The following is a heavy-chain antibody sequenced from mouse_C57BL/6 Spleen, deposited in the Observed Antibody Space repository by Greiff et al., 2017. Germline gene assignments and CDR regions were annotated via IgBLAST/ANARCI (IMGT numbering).Heavy chain of an antibody. CDR3: ARPHYGSKEVYWYFDV. D-gene: IGHD1-1*01. CDR2: FHPYNDDT. Sequence: VKLVESGAELVKPGASVKMSCKASGYTFTTYPIEWMKQNHGKSLEWIGNFHPYNDDTKYNEKFKGKATLTVEKSSSTVYLELSRLTSDDSAVYYCARPHYGSKEVYWYFDVWGTGTTVTVSS. J-gene: IGHJ1*03. CDR1: GYTFTTYP. V-gene: IGHV1-47*01.